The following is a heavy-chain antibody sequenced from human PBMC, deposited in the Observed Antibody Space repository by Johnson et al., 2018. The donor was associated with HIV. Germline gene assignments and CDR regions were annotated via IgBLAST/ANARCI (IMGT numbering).Heavy chain of an antibody. D-gene: IGHD3-3*01. V-gene: IGHV3-15*01. CDR1: GITFTDAW. CDR3: TTAKTIFVVVTLDGFDF. J-gene: IGHJ3*01. CDR2: IKRKTDGGTT. Sequence: VQLVESGGGLIKPGGSRRLSCAVSGITFTDAWMNWVRQAPGKGLEWVGRIKRKTDGGTTDYAVPGKGRVTISRDDSKKTVYLQMNSLKSEDTAVYYCTTAKTIFVVVTLDGFDFWGQGTMVTVSS.